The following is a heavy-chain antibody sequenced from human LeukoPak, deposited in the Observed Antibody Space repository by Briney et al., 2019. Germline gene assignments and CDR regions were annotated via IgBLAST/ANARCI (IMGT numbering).Heavy chain of an antibody. V-gene: IGHV4-59*01. J-gene: IGHJ4*02. Sequence: PSETLSLTCTVSGGSITNYYWSWIRQSPGRGLEWLGYISYSGITNYNPSLKSRVTISVDTSKNQFSLRLSSVTAADTAVYYCARGDRGYNYYFDYRGQGTLFTVSS. D-gene: IGHD5-24*01. CDR3: ARGDRGYNYYFDY. CDR1: GGSITNYY. CDR2: ISYSGIT.